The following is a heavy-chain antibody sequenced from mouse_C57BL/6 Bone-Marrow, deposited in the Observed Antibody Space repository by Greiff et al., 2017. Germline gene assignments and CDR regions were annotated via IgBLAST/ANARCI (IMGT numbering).Heavy chain of an antibody. V-gene: IGHV15-2*01. CDR1: DSEVFPIAY. D-gene: IGHD1-1*01. Sequence: QVQLQQSGSELRSPGSSVKLSCKDFDSEVFPIAYMSWVRQKPGHGFEWIGGILPSIGRTIYGEKFEDKATLDADTLSNTAYLELNSLTSEDAAFYYCARGTTVVPYFDYWGQGTTLTVSS. CDR2: ILPSIGRT. J-gene: IGHJ2*01. CDR3: ARGTTVVPYFDY.